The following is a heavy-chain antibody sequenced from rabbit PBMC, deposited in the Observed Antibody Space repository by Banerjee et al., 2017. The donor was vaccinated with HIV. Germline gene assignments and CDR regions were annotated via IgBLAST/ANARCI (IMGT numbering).Heavy chain of an antibody. CDR2: INTSSGNT. CDR1: GFSFSYGYV. D-gene: IGHD1-1*01. Sequence: QQQLEESGGGLVQPGGSLTLSCKASGFSFSYGYVMCWVRQAPGKGLEWIACINTSSGNTVYVTWAKGRFTISKTSSTTVTLQMTSLTAADTATYFCARGGVIGWNFNFWGQGTLVTVS. V-gene: IGHV1S45*01. J-gene: IGHJ4*01. CDR3: ARGGVIGWNFNF.